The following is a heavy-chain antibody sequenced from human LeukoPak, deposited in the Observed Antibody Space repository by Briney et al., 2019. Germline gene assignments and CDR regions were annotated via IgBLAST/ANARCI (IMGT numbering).Heavy chain of an antibody. J-gene: IGHJ6*04. CDR1: GYTLTELS. V-gene: IGHV1-24*01. CDR2: FDPEGGET. Sequence: ASVKVSCKVSGYTLTELSMHWVRQAPGKGLEWMGGFDPEGGETIYAQKFQGRVTMTEDTSTDTAYMELSSLRSEDTAVYFCATRNSSITRINRNYYYYVMDAWAKGTTVAVSS. CDR3: ATRNSSITRINRNYYYYVMDA. D-gene: IGHD2-2*01.